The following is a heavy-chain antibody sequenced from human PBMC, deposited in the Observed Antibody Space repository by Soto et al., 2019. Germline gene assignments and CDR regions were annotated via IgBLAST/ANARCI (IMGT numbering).Heavy chain of an antibody. V-gene: IGHV3-21*01. D-gene: IGHD2-2*01. CDR2: ISSSSSYI. CDR1: GFTFSSYS. CDR3: ARASGCSSTSCGPYYYYYYMDV. J-gene: IGHJ6*03. Sequence: GGSLRLSCAASGFTFSSYSMNWVRQAPGKGLEWVSSISSSSSYIYYADSVKGRFTISRDNAKNSLYLQMNSLRAEDTAVYYCARASGCSSTSCGPYYYYYYMDVWGKGTTVTVSS.